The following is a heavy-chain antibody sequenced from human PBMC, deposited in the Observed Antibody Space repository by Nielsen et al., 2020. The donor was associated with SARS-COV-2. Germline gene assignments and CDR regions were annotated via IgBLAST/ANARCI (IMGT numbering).Heavy chain of an antibody. CDR1: GGSFSGYY. J-gene: IGHJ4*02. V-gene: IGHV4-34*01. CDR2: INHSGST. CDR3: ASSGGYCSSTSCYAPMYYFDY. D-gene: IGHD2-2*01. Sequence: SETLSLTCAVYGGSFSGYYWSWIRQPPGKGLEWIGEINHSGSTNYNPSLKSRVTISVDTSKNQFSLKLSSVTAADTAVYYCASSGGYCSSTSCYAPMYYFDYWGRGTLVTVSS.